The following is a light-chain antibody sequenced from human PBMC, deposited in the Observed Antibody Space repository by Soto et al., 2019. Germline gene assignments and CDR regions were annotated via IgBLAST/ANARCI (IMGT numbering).Light chain of an antibody. CDR3: QQSYSTLIT. J-gene: IGKJ5*01. V-gene: IGKV1-39*01. Sequence: DIQMTQSPSSLSPSVGDRLTITCRASQSISSYLNWYQQKPGKAPKLLIYAASSLQSGVPSRFSGSGSGTDFTLTISSLQPEDFATYYCQQSYSTLITFGQGTRLEIK. CDR1: QSISSY. CDR2: AAS.